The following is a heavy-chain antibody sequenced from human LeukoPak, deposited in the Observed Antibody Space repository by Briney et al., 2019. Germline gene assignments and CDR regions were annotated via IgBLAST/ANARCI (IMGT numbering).Heavy chain of an antibody. CDR1: GFTFSSYV. D-gene: IGHD3-10*01. J-gene: IGHJ5*02. Sequence: GGALRVSCAPSGFTFSSYVMHAVRQAPGKGLEWVAFIRYDGCNKYYADSVKGRFTISRDNSKNTLYLQMNSVRAEDTAVYYCAKGPTMVRGVNNWFDPWGQGTLVTVSS. CDR3: AKGPTMVRGVNNWFDP. V-gene: IGHV3-30*02. CDR2: IRYDGCNK.